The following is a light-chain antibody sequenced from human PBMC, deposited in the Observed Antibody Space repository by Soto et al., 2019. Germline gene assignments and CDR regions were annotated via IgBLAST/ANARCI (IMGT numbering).Light chain of an antibody. CDR1: SSDIGGYNY. J-gene: IGLJ1*01. Sequence: SVLTQPASVSGSLGQSITISCTGTSSDIGGYNYVSWYQQHPGKAPQLMIYEVSNRPSGVSNRFSGSKSGNTASLTISGLQAEDEADYYCSSYTSSSTLGVFGTATKVTVL. V-gene: IGLV2-14*03. CDR3: SSYTSSSTLGV. CDR2: EVS.